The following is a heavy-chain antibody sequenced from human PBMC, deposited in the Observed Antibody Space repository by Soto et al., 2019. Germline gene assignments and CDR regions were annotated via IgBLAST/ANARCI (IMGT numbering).Heavy chain of an antibody. J-gene: IGHJ4*02. V-gene: IGHV1-46*01. CDR1: GYTFTSYY. Sequence: GASVKVSCKASGYTFTSYYMHWVRQAPGQGLEWMGIINPSGGSTSYAQKFQGRVTMTRDTSTSTAYMELSSLRSDDTAMYYCARVPSYLPEDYWGQGTLVTVSS. CDR2: INPSGGST. CDR3: ARVPSYLPEDY.